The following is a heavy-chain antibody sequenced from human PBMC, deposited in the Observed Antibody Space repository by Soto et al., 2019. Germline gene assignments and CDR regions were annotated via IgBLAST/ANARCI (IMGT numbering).Heavy chain of an antibody. D-gene: IGHD5-18*01. CDR2: IYYSGST. Sequence: PSETLSLTCTVSGGSVSSGSYYWSWIRQPPGKGLEWIGYIYYSGSTNYNPSLKSRVTISVDTSKNQFSLKLSSVTAADTAVYYCARGRGYSYGPAGWFDPWGQGTLVTSPQ. CDR1: GGSVSSGSYY. J-gene: IGHJ5*02. CDR3: ARGRGYSYGPAGWFDP. V-gene: IGHV4-61*01.